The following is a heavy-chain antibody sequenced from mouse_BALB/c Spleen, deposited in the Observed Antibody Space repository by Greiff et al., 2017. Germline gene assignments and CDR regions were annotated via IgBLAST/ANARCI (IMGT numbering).Heavy chain of an antibody. D-gene: IGHD2-1*01. CDR2: INPYNGDT. Sequence: EVQRVESGPELVKPGASVKISCKASGYSFTGYFMNWVKQSHGKSLEWIGRINPYNGDTFYNQKFKGKATLTVDKSSSTAHMELLSLTSEDSAVYYCGRSYYGNYGAMDYWGQGTSVTVSS. V-gene: IGHV1-37*01. CDR1: GYSFTGYF. J-gene: IGHJ4*01. CDR3: GRSYYGNYGAMDY.